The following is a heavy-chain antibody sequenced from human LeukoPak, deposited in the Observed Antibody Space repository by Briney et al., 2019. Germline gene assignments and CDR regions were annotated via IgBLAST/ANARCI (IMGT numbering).Heavy chain of an antibody. CDR2: INHSGST. J-gene: IGHJ4*02. CDR3: ARVMRYGDYVLLDY. CDR1: GGSFSGYY. V-gene: IGHV4-34*01. Sequence: PSETLSLTCAVYGGSFSGYYWSWIRQPPGKGLEWIGEINHSGSTNYNPSLKSRVTISVDTSKNQFSLKLSSVTAADTAVYYCARVMRYGDYVLLDYWGQGTLVTVSS. D-gene: IGHD4-17*01.